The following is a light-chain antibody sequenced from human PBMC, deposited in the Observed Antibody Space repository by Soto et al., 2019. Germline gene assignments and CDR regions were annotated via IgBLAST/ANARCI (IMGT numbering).Light chain of an antibody. CDR1: QGISNY. J-gene: IGKJ1*01. CDR2: AAS. CDR3: QKYNSAFWT. Sequence: PSSLSASVGDRVTITCRASQGISNYLAWYQXKXGXXXKXXXYAASTLQSGVPSRFSGSGYGTDFTLTISSLQPEDVATYYCQKYNSAFWTFGQGNKVDI. V-gene: IGKV1-27*01.